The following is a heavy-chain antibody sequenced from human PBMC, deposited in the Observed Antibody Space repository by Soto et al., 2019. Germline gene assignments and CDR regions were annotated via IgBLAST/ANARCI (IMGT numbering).Heavy chain of an antibody. D-gene: IGHD3-10*01. CDR2: ISGSGGST. CDR3: AKDDTVYYYGSGNFDY. V-gene: IGHV3-23*01. CDR1: GFTFSSYA. Sequence: PGGSLRLSCAASGFTFSSYAMSWVRQAPGKGLEWVSAISGSGGSTYYADSVKGRFTISRDNSKNTLYLQMNSLRAEDTAVYYCAKDDTVYYYGSGNFDYWSQGTFVTVSS. J-gene: IGHJ4*02.